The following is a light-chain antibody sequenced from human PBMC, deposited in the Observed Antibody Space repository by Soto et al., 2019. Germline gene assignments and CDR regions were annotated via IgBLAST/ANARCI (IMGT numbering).Light chain of an antibody. V-gene: IGLV2-11*01. Sequence: QSALTQPRSVSGSPGQSVTISCTGTNSDIGDYNYVSWYQQHPGKAPKVMIYDVNRRPSGVPDRFSGSKSGNTASLTISGLQAEDEADYYCCSYAGTYNFWVFGGGTKVTVL. CDR3: CSYAGTYNFWV. CDR1: NSDIGDYNY. J-gene: IGLJ3*02. CDR2: DVN.